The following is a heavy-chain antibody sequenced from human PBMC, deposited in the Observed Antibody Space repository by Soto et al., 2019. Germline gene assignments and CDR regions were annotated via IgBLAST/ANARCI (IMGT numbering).Heavy chain of an antibody. V-gene: IGHV5-51*01. J-gene: IGHJ4*02. D-gene: IGHD3-3*01. CDR3: ARGGVSTRTFDY. Sequence: EFLKIWFKGAGYNFAGYWIAWVRQMPGKGLELMGIIYPSDSDTRYRPSFQGQVTISADKSISSAYPQWSSLRASDTAMYYCARGGVSTRTFDYWGQGTPVTVSS. CDR1: GYNFAGYW. CDR2: IYPSDSDT.